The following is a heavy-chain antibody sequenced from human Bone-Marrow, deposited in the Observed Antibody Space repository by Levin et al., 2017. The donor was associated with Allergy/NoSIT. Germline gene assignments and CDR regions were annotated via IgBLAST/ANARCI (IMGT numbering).Heavy chain of an antibody. Sequence: SQTLSLPCTVSCGSISSGGYHWSWIRQHAGKGLEWIGYIYYSGSTYYNPSLKSRAMISLDTSKNQFSLKVTSATAADAAVYYCAREDGSTFDSWGQGTLVTVSS. CDR3: AREDGSTFDS. CDR2: IYYSGST. J-gene: IGHJ4*02. CDR1: CGSISSGGYH. V-gene: IGHV4-31*03. D-gene: IGHD5-24*01.